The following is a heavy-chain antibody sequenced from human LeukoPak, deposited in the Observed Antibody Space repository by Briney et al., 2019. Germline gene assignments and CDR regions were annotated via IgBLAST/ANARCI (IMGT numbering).Heavy chain of an antibody. CDR1: GFTFTSSA. CDR3: ARDPGGRIAAAGTYYFDY. V-gene: IGHV1-58*02. CDR2: IVVGSGNT. J-gene: IGHJ4*02. D-gene: IGHD6-13*01. Sequence: SVKVSCKASGFTFTSSAMQWVRQARGQRLEWIGWIVVGSGNTNYAQKLQERVTITRDMSTSTAYMELSSLRSEDTAVYYCARDPGGRIAAAGTYYFDYWGQGTLVTVSS.